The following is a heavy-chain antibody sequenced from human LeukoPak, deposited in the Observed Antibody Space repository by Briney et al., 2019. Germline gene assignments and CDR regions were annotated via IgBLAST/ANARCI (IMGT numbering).Heavy chain of an antibody. Sequence: SETLSLTCTVSGGSISSYYWSWIRQPPGKGLEWIGYIHYSGSTNYSPSLNSRVTMSVDTSKNQFSLKLSSVTAADTAVYYCARSRIVLADSLDPWGQGTLITVSS. CDR1: GGSISSYY. CDR2: IHYSGST. CDR3: ARSRIVLADSLDP. D-gene: IGHD6-19*01. V-gene: IGHV4-59*12. J-gene: IGHJ5*02.